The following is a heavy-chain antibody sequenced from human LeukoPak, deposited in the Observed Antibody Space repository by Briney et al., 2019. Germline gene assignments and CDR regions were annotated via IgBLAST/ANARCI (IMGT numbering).Heavy chain of an antibody. CDR1: GGTFISYA. D-gene: IGHD3-22*01. Sequence: ASVKVSCKASGGTFISYAISWVRQAPGQGLEWMGGIIPIFGTANYAQKFQGRVTITADESTSTAYMELSSLRSEDTAVYYRARGRGYYYDSTTPAGYWGQGTLVTVSS. CDR3: ARGRGYYYDSTTPAGY. J-gene: IGHJ4*02. CDR2: IIPIFGTA. V-gene: IGHV1-69*13.